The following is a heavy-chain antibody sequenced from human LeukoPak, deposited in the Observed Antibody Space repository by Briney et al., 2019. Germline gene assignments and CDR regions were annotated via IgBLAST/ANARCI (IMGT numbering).Heavy chain of an antibody. Sequence: GGSLSLSCAASGFTFSSYAMSWVRQAPGKGREWVSAISGSGGSTYYADSVKGRFTISRDNSKNTLYLQMNTLRADDTAVYYCAAGLITLDYWGQGTLVTVSS. CDR2: ISGSGGST. CDR3: AAGLITLDY. D-gene: IGHD1-20*01. CDR1: GFTFSSYA. V-gene: IGHV3-23*01. J-gene: IGHJ4*02.